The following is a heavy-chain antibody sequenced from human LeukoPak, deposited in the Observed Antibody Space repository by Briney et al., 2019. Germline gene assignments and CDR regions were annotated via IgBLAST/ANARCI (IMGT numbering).Heavy chain of an antibody. V-gene: IGHV3-7*01. CDR3: VSAIRGSPIDY. CDR2: IKTDGSET. CDR1: GFSFSNYW. Sequence: GGSLRLSCAASGFSFSNYWMGWVRQAPGKGLACVANIKTDGSETYYVDSVKGRFTISRDNAKNSLFLQMNSLRAEDTAIYYCVSAIRGSPIDYWGQGTLVSVPS. J-gene: IGHJ4*02. D-gene: IGHD3-10*01.